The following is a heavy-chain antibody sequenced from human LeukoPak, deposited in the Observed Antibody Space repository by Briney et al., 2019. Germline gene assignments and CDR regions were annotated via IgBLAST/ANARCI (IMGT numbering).Heavy chain of an antibody. V-gene: IGHV4-4*02. D-gene: IGHD1/OR15-1a*01. CDR3: ARQKWEQQGRDYYFNGLDV. J-gene: IGHJ6*02. CDR1: IGSISSSKW. Sequence: SETLSLTCSVSIGSISSSKWWSWVRQSPVKGLEWIGEIYLYGTTNYNPSFTSRITMSVDRSRNQFSLKLTSVTAADAAVYYCARQKWEQQGRDYYFNGLDVWGPGTTVIVSS. CDR2: IYLYGTT.